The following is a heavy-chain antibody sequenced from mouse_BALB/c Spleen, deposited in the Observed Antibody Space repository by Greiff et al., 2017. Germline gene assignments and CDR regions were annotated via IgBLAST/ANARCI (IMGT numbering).Heavy chain of an antibody. V-gene: IGHV5-6-4*01. J-gene: IGHJ4*01. CDR2: ISSGGSYI. D-gene: IGHD4-1*01. CDR1: GFTFSSYT. Sequence: EVHLVESGGGLVKPGGSLKLSCAASGFTFSSYTMSWVRQTPEKRLEWVATISSGGSYIYYPDSVKGRFTISRDNAKNTLYLQMSSLKSEDTAMYYCTREGTETTLYAMDDWGQGTSVTVSS. CDR3: TREGTETTLYAMDD.